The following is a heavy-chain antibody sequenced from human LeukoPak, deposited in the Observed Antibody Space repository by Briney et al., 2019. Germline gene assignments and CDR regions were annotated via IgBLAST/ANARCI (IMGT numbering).Heavy chain of an antibody. CDR2: ICGSGGDT. CDR3: AKMARYSSSWADC. Sequence: PGGSLRLSCAASGFTFSSYAMTWVRQAPGKGLEWGSGICGSGGDTYYADSVKGRFTVSRDNSKNTLYLQMNSLRAEDTAVYYCAKMARYSSSWADCWGQGTLVTVSS. CDR1: GFTFSSYA. J-gene: IGHJ4*02. V-gene: IGHV3-23*01. D-gene: IGHD6-13*01.